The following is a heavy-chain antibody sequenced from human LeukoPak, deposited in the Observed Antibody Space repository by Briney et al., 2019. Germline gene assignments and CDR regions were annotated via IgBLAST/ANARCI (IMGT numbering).Heavy chain of an antibody. CDR2: INPNSSGT. Sequence: ASVKVSRKASGYTFTGYYMHWIRQAPGQGLEWMGWINPNSSGTKYAQKFQGRVTMTRDTSISTAYMELSRLRSDDTAMYYCARDSSYNWNYDAFDIWGQGTMVTVSS. CDR1: GYTFTGYY. J-gene: IGHJ3*02. D-gene: IGHD1-7*01. CDR3: ARDSSYNWNYDAFDI. V-gene: IGHV1-2*02.